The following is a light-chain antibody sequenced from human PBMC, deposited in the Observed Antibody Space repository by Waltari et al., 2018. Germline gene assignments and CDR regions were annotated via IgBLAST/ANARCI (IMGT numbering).Light chain of an antibody. CDR2: EDS. CDR1: ALSTKY. CDR3: LSPDSSGTYVV. V-gene: IGLV3-10*01. J-gene: IGLJ2*01. Sequence: VLTQPPSVSVSPGQTASSTCSGHALSTKYAYWYHQKSGQAPVLVIFEDSKRPSGIPERISGSSSGTMATLTLSGAQLEDEGDYYCLSPDSSGTYVVFGGGTKLTVL.